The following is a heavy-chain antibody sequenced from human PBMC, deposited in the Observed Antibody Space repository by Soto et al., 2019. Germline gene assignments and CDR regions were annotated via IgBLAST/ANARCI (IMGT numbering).Heavy chain of an antibody. CDR3: ARILDYYYGMDV. Sequence: QVQLQESGPGLVKPSGTLSLTCAVSGGSISSSNWWSWVRQPPGKGLEWIGEIYHSGSTNYNPSLKCRVPISVDKSKNQFSLKLSSVTAADTAVYHCARILDYYYGMDVWGQGTTVTVSS. CDR2: IYHSGST. J-gene: IGHJ6*02. CDR1: GGSISSSNW. V-gene: IGHV4-4*02.